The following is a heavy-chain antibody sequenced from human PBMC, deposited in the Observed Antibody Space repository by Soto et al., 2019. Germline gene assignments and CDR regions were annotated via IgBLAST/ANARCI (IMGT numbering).Heavy chain of an antibody. V-gene: IGHV3-33*01. CDR1: GFTFSSYG. J-gene: IGHJ4*02. D-gene: IGHD3-9*01. CDR3: ARGPLYDILTGYHDFDY. Sequence: PGGSLRLSCAASGFTFSSYGMHWVRQAPGKGLEWVAVIWYDGSNKYYADSVKGRFTISRDNSKNTLYLQMNSLRAEDTAVYYCARGPLYDILTGYHDFDYWGQGTLVTAPQ. CDR2: IWYDGSNK.